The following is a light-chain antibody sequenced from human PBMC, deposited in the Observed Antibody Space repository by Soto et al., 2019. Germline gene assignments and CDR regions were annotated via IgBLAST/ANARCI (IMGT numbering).Light chain of an antibody. J-gene: IGLJ1*01. V-gene: IGLV2-14*01. CDR1: SSDVGAYNY. CDR3: NSYTTNSNRV. Sequence: ALTQPASVSGSPGQSITISCTGTSSDVGAYNYVSWYQHHPGKAPKLMIYEVTNRPSGVSNRFSGSKSGNTASLTISGLQAEDEADYYCNSYTTNSNRVFGTGTKVTVL. CDR2: EVT.